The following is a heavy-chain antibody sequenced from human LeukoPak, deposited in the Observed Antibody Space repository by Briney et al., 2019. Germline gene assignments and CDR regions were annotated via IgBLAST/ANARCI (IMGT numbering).Heavy chain of an antibody. CDR3: ARASAGIAGAWFDP. V-gene: IGHV1-2*02. CDR1: GYTFTGYY. CDR2: INPNSDGT. J-gene: IGHJ5*02. Sequence: ASVKVSCKAFGYTFTGYYLHWVRQAPGQGLGWMGWINPNSDGTNYAQKFQGRVTMTRDTSITTAYMELSRLTSDDTAIYYCARASAGIAGAWFDPWGQGTLVTGSS. D-gene: IGHD6-13*01.